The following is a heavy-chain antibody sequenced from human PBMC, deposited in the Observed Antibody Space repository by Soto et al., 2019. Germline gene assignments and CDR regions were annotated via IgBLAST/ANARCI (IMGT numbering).Heavy chain of an antibody. D-gene: IGHD3-16*01. CDR2: IYYSGST. CDR1: GCSISSGVCY. V-gene: IGHV4-31*03. J-gene: IGHJ6*02. Sequence: SETLSLTCTFSGCSISSGVCYWSWIRQHPGKGLEWIGYIYYSGSTYYNPSLKSRVTISVDTSKNQFSLKLSSVTAADTAVYYCARETVGETALYGMDVWGQGTTVTVS. CDR3: ARETVGETALYGMDV.